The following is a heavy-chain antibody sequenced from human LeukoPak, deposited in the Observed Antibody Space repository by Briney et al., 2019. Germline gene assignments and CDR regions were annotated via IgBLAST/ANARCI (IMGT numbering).Heavy chain of an antibody. CDR3: ARGHSGWYDY. CDR1: GFTFSTYG. Sequence: GGSLRLSCAASGFTFSTYGMNWVRQAPGKGLEWVSAVSGSGSTTYYARSVKGRFTISRDNSKNTLYLQMNSLRAEDTAVYYCARGHSGWYDYWGQGTLVTVSS. D-gene: IGHD6-19*01. V-gene: IGHV3-23*01. J-gene: IGHJ4*02. CDR2: VSGSGSTT.